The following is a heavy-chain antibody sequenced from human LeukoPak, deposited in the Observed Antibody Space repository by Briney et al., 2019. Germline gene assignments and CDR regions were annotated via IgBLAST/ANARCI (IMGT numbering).Heavy chain of an antibody. J-gene: IGHJ3*01. CDR3: AKARTGALSDAFDV. D-gene: IGHD7-27*01. CDR1: GFTFSSCN. V-gene: IGHV3-21*01. CDR2: ISSSSSYI. Sequence: KSGGSLRLSCAASGFTFSSCNMNWVRQTPGKGLEWVASISSSSSYIYYTDAVKGRFTIFRDDAKNSLYLQMSSLGTDDTAVYYCAKARTGALSDAFDVWGQGTMVSVSS.